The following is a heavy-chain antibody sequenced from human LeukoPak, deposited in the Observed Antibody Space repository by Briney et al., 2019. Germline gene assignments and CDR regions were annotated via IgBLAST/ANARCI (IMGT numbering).Heavy chain of an antibody. CDR3: ARPYYYDSRIDP. V-gene: IGHV4-30-4*01. CDR1: GGSISSGDYY. CDR2: MYYSGST. J-gene: IGHJ5*02. D-gene: IGHD3-22*01. Sequence: SQTLSLSCTVSGGSISSGDYYWSWIRQPPGKGLEWIAYMYYSGSTYYNPSLKSRVTMSADTSKNQLSLKLSSVTAADTAVYYCARPYYYDSRIDPWGQGILITVSS.